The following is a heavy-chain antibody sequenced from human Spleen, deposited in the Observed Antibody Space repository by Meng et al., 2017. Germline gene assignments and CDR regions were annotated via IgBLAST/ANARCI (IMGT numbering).Heavy chain of an antibody. J-gene: IGHJ5*01. CDR2: ITGSGGTT. D-gene: IGHD5-12*01. V-gene: IGHV3-23*01. CDR3: AKIMGYSAYDPADS. CDR1: GFTFSSCG. Sequence: EVQLLESGGGLVQPGGSLRLSCAASGFTFSSCGMSWVRQAPGKGLQWVSVITGSGGTTYYADSVKGRFTISRDNSKNTLYLQMNSLRAEDTAVYYCAKIMGYSAYDPADSWGQGTLVTVSS.